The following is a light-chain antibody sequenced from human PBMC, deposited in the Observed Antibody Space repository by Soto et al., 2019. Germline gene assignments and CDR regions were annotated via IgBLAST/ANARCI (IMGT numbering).Light chain of an antibody. Sequence: EIVLTQSPATLSLSPGERATLSCRASQSVSSYLAWYQQKPGQAPRLLIYDASHRATGIPARFSGSGSGTDFTLTIRSLEPEDFAVYYCQQRSNWPPWTFGQGTKVEIK. CDR2: DAS. J-gene: IGKJ1*01. CDR1: QSVSSY. CDR3: QQRSNWPPWT. V-gene: IGKV3-11*01.